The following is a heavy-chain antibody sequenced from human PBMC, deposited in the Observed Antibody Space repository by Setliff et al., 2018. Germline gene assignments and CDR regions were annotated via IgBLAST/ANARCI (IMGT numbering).Heavy chain of an antibody. CDR2: IIGSGTNT. J-gene: IGHJ6*03. Sequence: GGSLRLSCTASGFTVSSYAMNWIRQAPGKRLEWVSSIIGSGTNTYYAESGKGRFTIFRDNTKNTLYLQMSSLRAEDTAVYYCATNPPKGPSGGYNYDDPYYYYMDVWGKGTTVTVSS. CDR1: GFTVSSYA. V-gene: IGHV3-23*01. CDR3: ATNPPKGPSGGYNYDDPYYYYMDV. D-gene: IGHD3-22*01.